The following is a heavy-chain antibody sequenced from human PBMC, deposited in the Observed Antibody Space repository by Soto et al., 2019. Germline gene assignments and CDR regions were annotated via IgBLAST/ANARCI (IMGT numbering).Heavy chain of an antibody. V-gene: IGHV3-23*01. D-gene: IGHD3-9*01. CDR1: GFTFAKYA. CDR2: ITGSGGST. J-gene: IGHJ6*02. CDR3: AKEYSDFLTAFYGPLNIYYYYSGMDV. Sequence: GGSLRLSCTTSGFTFAKYAMSWVRQAPGKGLEWVSSITGSGGSTYNADSVKGRFTISRDNSENTLYLQMNSLRAEDTAVYYCAKEYSDFLTAFYGPLNIYYYYSGMDVWGQGTTVTVSS.